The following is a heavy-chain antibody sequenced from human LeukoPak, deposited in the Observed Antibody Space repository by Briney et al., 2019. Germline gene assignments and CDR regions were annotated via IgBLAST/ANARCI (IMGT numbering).Heavy chain of an antibody. J-gene: IGHJ6*02. V-gene: IGHV4-34*01. CDR3: ARGHGYVGATVYYYYYGMDV. CDR2: INHSGST. D-gene: IGHD1-26*01. Sequence: SETLSLTCAVYGGSFSGYYWSWIRQPPGKGLEWIGEINHSGSTNYNPPLKSRVTISVDTSKNQFSLKLSSVTAADTAVYYCARGHGYVGATVYYYYYGMDVWGQGTTVTVSS. CDR1: GGSFSGYY.